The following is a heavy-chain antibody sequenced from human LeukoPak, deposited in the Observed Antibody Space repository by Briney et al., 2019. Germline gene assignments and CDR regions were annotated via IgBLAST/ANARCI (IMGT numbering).Heavy chain of an antibody. CDR2: ISGSGGST. V-gene: IGHV3-23*01. Sequence: GGSLRLSCAASGFTFSSYAMSWVRQAPGKGLEWVSAISGSGGSTYYADSVKGRFTISRDNSKNTLYLQMNSLRAEDTAVYYCAKHFDYYDSSGYTFFDYWGQGTLVTVSS. CDR1: GFTFSSYA. D-gene: IGHD3-22*01. CDR3: AKHFDYYDSSGYTFFDY. J-gene: IGHJ4*02.